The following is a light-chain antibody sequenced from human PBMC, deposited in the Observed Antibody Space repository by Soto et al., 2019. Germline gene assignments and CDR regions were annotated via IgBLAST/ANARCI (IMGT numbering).Light chain of an antibody. V-gene: IGKV1-27*01. J-gene: IGKJ4*01. CDR3: QKYNSAPLT. CDR2: ATS. CDR1: QGIAPY. Sequence: DVQMTQSPSSLSAFVGDRVNITCRASQGIAPYLAWFQQKPGKVPKLLIYATSTLQSGVPSRFSGSGSGTDFTLTINSLQPEDVGTYYCQKYNSAPLTFGGGTKVKIK.